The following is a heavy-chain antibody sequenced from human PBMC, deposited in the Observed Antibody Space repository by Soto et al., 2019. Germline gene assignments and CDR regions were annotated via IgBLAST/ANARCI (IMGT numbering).Heavy chain of an antibody. CDR1: GGSISSYY. D-gene: IGHD3-10*01. Sequence: QVQLQESGPGLVKPSETLSLTCTVSGGSISSYYWSWIRQPPGKGLEWIGYIYYSGSTNYNPSLKSRVTISVDTSKIPFSLKLSSVTAADTAVYYCARVGEYYYGSGSYYNWFDPWGQGTLVTVSS. CDR2: IYYSGST. V-gene: IGHV4-59*01. CDR3: ARVGEYYYGSGSYYNWFDP. J-gene: IGHJ5*02.